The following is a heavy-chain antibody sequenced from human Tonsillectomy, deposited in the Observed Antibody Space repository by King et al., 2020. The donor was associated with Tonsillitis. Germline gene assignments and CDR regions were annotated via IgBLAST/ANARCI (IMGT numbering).Heavy chain of an antibody. CDR1: GFIFSNYG. CDR2: VSSDGGTE. Sequence: QLVQSGGGVVQPGRSLRLSCAAPGFIFSNYGMHWVRQAPGEGLEWVAVVSSDGGTEYYADSVKGRFNISRDNSKNTLYLQMGSLRPEDTAVYYCAKDRPYTGSYWGQGTLLTVSS. CDR3: AKDRPYTGSY. V-gene: IGHV3-30*18. D-gene: IGHD2-8*02. J-gene: IGHJ4*02.